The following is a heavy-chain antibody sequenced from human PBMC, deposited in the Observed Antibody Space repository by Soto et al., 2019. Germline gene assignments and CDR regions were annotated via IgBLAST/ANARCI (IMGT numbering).Heavy chain of an antibody. D-gene: IGHD5-12*01. V-gene: IGHV1-3*01. CDR2: ISAGNGDT. CDR1: GITFSSYA. Sequence: QVQLVQSGAEVKKPGASVKVSCKASGITFSSYAMHWVRQAPGQRLEWMGWISAGNGDTRYSQIFQGRVTLTRDTSASTVYLDLSSLRSEDTAIYYCARAISGYVTWGQGTLVTVSS. CDR3: ARAISGYVT. J-gene: IGHJ5*02.